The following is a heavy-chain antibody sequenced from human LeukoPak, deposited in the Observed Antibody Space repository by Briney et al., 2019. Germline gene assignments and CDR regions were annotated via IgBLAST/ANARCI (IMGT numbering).Heavy chain of an antibody. CDR1: GITFSSYA. V-gene: IGHV3-23*01. J-gene: IGHJ4*02. CDR3: AKAYHDSGCLIDY. CDR2: IRNNGATT. Sequence: KPGGSLRLSCAASGITFSSYAMTWVRQSPGKGLEWVASIRNNGATTDYADSVKGRFTISRDNSRNTLYLQMNSLRVGDTAVYYCAKAYHDSGCLIDYWGQGTLVTVSS. D-gene: IGHD6-19*01.